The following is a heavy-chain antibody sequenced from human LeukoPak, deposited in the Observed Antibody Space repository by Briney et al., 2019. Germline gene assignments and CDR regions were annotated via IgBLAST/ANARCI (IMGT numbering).Heavy chain of an antibody. V-gene: IGHV1-8*01. J-gene: IGHJ6*03. CDR1: GYTFTSYD. Sequence: ASVNVSCKASGYTFTSYDINWVRQATGQGLEGMGWMNPISGNTGYAQNFQGRVTMTRNTSISTAYMELSSLRSEDTAVYYCARGRKGSTIFGVVITELYYYYMDVWGKGTTVTVSS. D-gene: IGHD3-3*01. CDR2: MNPISGNT. CDR3: ARGRKGSTIFGVVITELYYYYMDV.